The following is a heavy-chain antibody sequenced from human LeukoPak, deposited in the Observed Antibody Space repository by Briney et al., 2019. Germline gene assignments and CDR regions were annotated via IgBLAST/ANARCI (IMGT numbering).Heavy chain of an antibody. J-gene: IGHJ4*02. D-gene: IGHD3-22*01. CDR1: GGTFSSYV. CDR3: ASPPADYYDSRDYFDY. V-gene: IGHV1-69*04. Sequence: PVKVSCKASGGTFSSYVISWVRQAPGQGLEWMGRIIPILGIANYAKKFQGRVTITADKSTSTAYMELSSLRSEDTAVYYCASPPADYYDSRDYFDYWGQGTLVTVSS. CDR2: IIPILGIA.